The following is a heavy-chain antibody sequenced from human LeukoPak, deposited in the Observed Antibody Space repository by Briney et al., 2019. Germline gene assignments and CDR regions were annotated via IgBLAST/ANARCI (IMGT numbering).Heavy chain of an antibody. CDR1: GGSISSSSYY. V-gene: IGHV4-39*07. J-gene: IGHJ4*02. D-gene: IGHD4-23*01. CDR3: ARGEVTSVDY. Sequence: SETLSLTCTVSGGSISSSSYYWGWIRQPPGKGLEWIGSIYYSGSTYYNPSLKSRVTISVDTSKNQFSLKLSSVTAADTAVYYCARGEVTSVDYWGQGTLVTVSS. CDR2: IYYSGST.